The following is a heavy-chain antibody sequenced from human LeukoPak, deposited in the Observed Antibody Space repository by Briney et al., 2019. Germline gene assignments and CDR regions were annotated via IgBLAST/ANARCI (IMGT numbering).Heavy chain of an antibody. V-gene: IGHV3-53*01. D-gene: IGHD6-19*01. Sequence: GGSLRLSCAASGFTVSSNYMSWVRQAPGKGLEWVSVIYSGGSTYYADSVKGRFTISRDNSKNTLYLQMNSLRAEDTAVYYCARDDRSGWYYFDSWGQGTLVTVSS. CDR3: ARDDRSGWYYFDS. CDR1: GFTVSSNY. CDR2: IYSGGST. J-gene: IGHJ4*02.